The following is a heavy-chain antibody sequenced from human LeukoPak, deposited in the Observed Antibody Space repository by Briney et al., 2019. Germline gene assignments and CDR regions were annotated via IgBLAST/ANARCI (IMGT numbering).Heavy chain of an antibody. CDR1: GGTFSSYA. CDR3: ARDQIMITFGGVIVKMAH. D-gene: IGHD3-16*02. J-gene: IGHJ4*02. Sequence: GASVKVSCKASGGTFSSYAISWVRQAPGQGLEWMGGIIPIFGTANYAQKLQGRVTITTDESTSTAYMELSSLRSEDTAVYYCARDQIMITFGGVIVKMAHWGQGTLVTVSS. V-gene: IGHV1-69*05. CDR2: IIPIFGTA.